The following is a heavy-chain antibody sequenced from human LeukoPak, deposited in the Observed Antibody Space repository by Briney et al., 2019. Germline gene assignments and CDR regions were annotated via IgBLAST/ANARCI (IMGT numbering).Heavy chain of an antibody. D-gene: IGHD6-13*01. CDR1: GFTFSSYG. CDR2: IWYDGSNK. J-gene: IGHJ6*02. Sequence: PGGSLRLSCAASGFTFSSYGMHWVRQAPGKGLEWVAVIWYDGSNKYYADSVKGRFTISRDNSKNTLYLQMNSLRAEDTAVYYCARDLGEYSSSWYRYYGMDVWGQGTTVTVSS. CDR3: ARDLGEYSSSWYRYYGMDV. V-gene: IGHV3-33*01.